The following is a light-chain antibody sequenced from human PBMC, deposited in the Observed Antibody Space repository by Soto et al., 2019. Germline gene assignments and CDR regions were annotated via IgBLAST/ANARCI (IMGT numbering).Light chain of an antibody. Sequence: QSVLTQPASVSGSPGQSITISCTGTSSDVGGYNYVSWYQQHPGKAPKLMIYDVSNRPSGVSNRFSGSKSGNTASLTISGLQAEDEADYYCSSYTSSIAYVFGTGTKVTVL. V-gene: IGLV2-14*01. CDR3: SSYTSSIAYV. CDR2: DVS. CDR1: SSDVGGYNY. J-gene: IGLJ1*01.